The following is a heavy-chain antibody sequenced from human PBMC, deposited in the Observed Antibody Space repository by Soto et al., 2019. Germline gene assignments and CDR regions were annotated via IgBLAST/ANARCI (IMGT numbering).Heavy chain of an antibody. CDR3: ARAGYCSSTSCKYYFDY. V-gene: IGHV3-21*01. Sequence: GGSLRLSCAASGFTFSSYSMNWVRQAPGKGLEWVSSISSSSSYIYYADSVKGRFTISRDNAKNSLYLQMNSLRAEDTAVYYCARAGYCSSTSCKYYFDYWGQGTLVTVSS. J-gene: IGHJ4*02. D-gene: IGHD2-2*03. CDR1: GFTFSSYS. CDR2: ISSSSSYI.